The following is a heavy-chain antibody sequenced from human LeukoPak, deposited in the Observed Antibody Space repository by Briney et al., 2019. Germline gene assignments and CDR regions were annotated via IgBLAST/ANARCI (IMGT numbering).Heavy chain of an antibody. J-gene: IGHJ3*02. CDR1: GGSISSYY. D-gene: IGHD3-3*01. Sequence: TSETLSLTCTVSGGSISSYYWSWIRQPPGKGLEWIGYIYYSGSTNYNPSLKGRVTISVDTSKNQFSLKLSSVTAADTAVYYCARQIYDAFDIWGQGTMVTVSS. CDR2: IYYSGST. V-gene: IGHV4-59*08. CDR3: ARQIYDAFDI.